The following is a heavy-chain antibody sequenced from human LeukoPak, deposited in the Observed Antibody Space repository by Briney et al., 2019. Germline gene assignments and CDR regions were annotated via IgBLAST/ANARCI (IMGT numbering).Heavy chain of an antibody. D-gene: IGHD3-3*01. Sequence: GGSLRLSCAASGFTFSTYAMTWVRQAPGKGLEWVSVISGSGDTTYYADSVKGRFTISRDNSKSTLYLQMNSLRAEDTAVYYCARDYDFWSGYGTYYYGMDVWGQGTTVTVSS. V-gene: IGHV3-23*01. J-gene: IGHJ6*02. CDR3: ARDYDFWSGYGTYYYGMDV. CDR2: ISGSGDTT. CDR1: GFTFSTYA.